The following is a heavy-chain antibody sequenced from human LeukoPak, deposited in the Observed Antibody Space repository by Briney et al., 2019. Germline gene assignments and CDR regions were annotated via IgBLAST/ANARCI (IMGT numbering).Heavy chain of an antibody. CDR2: SSSSSSNI. CDR3: ARKGYYSQAFDM. V-gene: IGHV3-48*01. D-gene: IGHD3-22*01. Sequence: PGGSLRLSCAASGFTFSSYSMNWVRQAPGKGLEWVSYSYSSSSSSNIYYADSVKGRFTISRDNAKNSLYLQMNSLRAEDTAVYYCARKGYYSQAFDMWGQGTMVTVSS. J-gene: IGHJ3*02. CDR1: GFTFSSYS.